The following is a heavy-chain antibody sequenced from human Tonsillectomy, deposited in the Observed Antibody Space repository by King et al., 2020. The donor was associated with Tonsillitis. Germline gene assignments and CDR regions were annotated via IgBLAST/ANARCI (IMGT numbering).Heavy chain of an antibody. J-gene: IGHJ6*02. D-gene: IGHD4-17*01. CDR2: ISYDGSNK. CDR1: GFTFSSYG. V-gene: IGHV3-30*18. Sequence: VQLVESGGGVVQPGRSLRLSCAASGFTFSSYGMHWVRQAPGKGLEWVAVISYDGSNKYYADSVKGRFTISRVNSKNTLYLQMNSLRAEDTAVYYCAKEGGGYGDYFYYYYGMDVWGQGTTVTVSS. CDR3: AKEGGGYGDYFYYYYGMDV.